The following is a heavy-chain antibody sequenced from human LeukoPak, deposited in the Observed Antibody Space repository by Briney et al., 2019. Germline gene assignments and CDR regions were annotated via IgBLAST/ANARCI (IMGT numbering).Heavy chain of an antibody. CDR2: INPKSGNS. CDR1: GGTFSSYA. J-gene: IGHJ5*02. D-gene: IGHD1-1*01. Sequence: ASVKVSCKASGGTFSSYAINWVRQVPGQGLEWMGWINPKSGNSASAQKFQGRLTMTRTTSISTAYMELSGLRSEDTAVYYCAKVEGGAQLANWFDPWGQGTLVTVSS. CDR3: AKVEGGAQLANWFDP. V-gene: IGHV1-8*02.